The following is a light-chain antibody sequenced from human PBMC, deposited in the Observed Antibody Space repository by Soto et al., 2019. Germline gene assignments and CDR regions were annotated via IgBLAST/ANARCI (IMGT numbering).Light chain of an antibody. V-gene: IGKV3-15*01. CDR1: QSVSSN. CDR2: GAS. J-gene: IGKJ2*01. Sequence: EIVMTQSPATLSVSPGERATLSCRASQSVSSNLAWYQQKPGQAPRLLIYGASTRSTGIPARFSGSGSGTAFTLTISSLQSEDFAVYYCQQYNNCPPYTFGQGTKLELK. CDR3: QQYNNCPPYT.